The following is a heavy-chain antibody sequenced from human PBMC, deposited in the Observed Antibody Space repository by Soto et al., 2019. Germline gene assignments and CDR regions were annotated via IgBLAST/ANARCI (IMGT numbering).Heavy chain of an antibody. Sequence: EVQLVESGGGLIQPGGSLRLSCAASGFSFSSSWMHWVRQAPGKGLVWVSRINSDGSTTNYADSVKGRFTISRDNAKNTLYLQMNSLRAEDTAVYYCARAPSGWYGYDYWGQGTLVTVSS. CDR3: ARAPSGWYGYDY. J-gene: IGHJ4*02. CDR2: INSDGSTT. V-gene: IGHV3-74*01. D-gene: IGHD6-19*01. CDR1: GFSFSSSW.